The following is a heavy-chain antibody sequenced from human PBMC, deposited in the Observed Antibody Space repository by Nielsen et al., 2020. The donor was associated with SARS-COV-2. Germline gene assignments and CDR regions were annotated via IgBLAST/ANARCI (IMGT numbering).Heavy chain of an antibody. V-gene: IGHV3-30*18. CDR3: AKISGSQRHYFDF. J-gene: IGHJ4*02. CDR1: GFTFSNYG. CDR2: VSSDGRNK. D-gene: IGHD1-26*01. Sequence: GGSLRLSCAASGFTFSNYGMHWVRQAPGKGLEWVAVVSSDGRNKYYADSVKGRFTISRDNSKNTLYLQLNSLRAEDTAVFYCAKISGSQRHYFDFWGQGALVTVSS.